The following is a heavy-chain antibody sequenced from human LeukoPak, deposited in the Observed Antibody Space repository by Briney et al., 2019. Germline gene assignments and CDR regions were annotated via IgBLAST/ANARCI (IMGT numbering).Heavy chain of an antibody. CDR1: GYTFTGYY. D-gene: IGHD4-17*01. CDR3: ARRLKEEDGDYPGY. J-gene: IGHJ4*02. V-gene: IGHV1-2*02. CDR2: INPNSGDS. Sequence: ASVKVSCKASGYTFTGYYVHWVRQAPGQGLEWMGWINPNSGDSNYAQKFQGRVTMTGDTSISTANMELSRLRSDDTAVYYCARRLKEEDGDYPGYWGQGTLVTVSS.